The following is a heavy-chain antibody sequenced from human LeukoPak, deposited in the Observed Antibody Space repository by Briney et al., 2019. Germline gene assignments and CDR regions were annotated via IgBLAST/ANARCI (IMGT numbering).Heavy chain of an antibody. Sequence: GGSLRLSWAASGFTFSSYGMHWVRQAPGKGLEWVAFIRYDGSNKYYADSVKGRFTISRDNSKNTLYLQMNSLRAEDTAVYYCAKDHPNSGSFDYWGQGTLVTVSS. CDR2: IRYDGSNK. CDR1: GFTFSSYG. D-gene: IGHD1-26*01. J-gene: IGHJ4*02. V-gene: IGHV3-30*02. CDR3: AKDHPNSGSFDY.